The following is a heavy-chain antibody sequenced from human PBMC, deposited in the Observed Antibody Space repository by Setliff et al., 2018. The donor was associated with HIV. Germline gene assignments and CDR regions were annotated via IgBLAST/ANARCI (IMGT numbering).Heavy chain of an antibody. CDR1: GDSISSGSYY. CDR2: VHTTGST. CDR3: AKRTFGSGRLDP. V-gene: IGHV4-61*09. J-gene: IGHJ5*02. D-gene: IGHD3-16*01. Sequence: SETLSLTCSVSGDSISSGSYYWSWIRLPAGKGLEWIGQVHTTGSTNYNPSLKSRVTISMDTSKNQFSLNLNSVTATDTAVYYCAKRTFGSGRLDPWGQGTLVTVSS.